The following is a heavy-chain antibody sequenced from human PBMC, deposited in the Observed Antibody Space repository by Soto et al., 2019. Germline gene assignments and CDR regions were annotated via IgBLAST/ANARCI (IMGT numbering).Heavy chain of an antibody. Sequence: ASVKVSCKASGYTFTSYYMHWVRQAPGQGLEWMGIINPSGGSTSYAQKFQGRVTMTRGTSTSTVYMELSSLRSDDTAVYYCARAVDYYDSSGYYTHEYFQHWGQGTLVTVSS. J-gene: IGHJ1*01. CDR3: ARAVDYYDSSGYYTHEYFQH. D-gene: IGHD3-22*01. CDR1: GYTFTSYY. V-gene: IGHV1-46*01. CDR2: INPSGGST.